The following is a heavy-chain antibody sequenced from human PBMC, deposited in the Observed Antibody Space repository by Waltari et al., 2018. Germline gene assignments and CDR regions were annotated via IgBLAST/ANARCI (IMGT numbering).Heavy chain of an antibody. CDR1: GYTFTSYA. J-gene: IGHJ4*02. CDR2: INAGNGNT. V-gene: IGHV1-3*01. Sequence: QVQLVQSGAEVKKPGASVKVSCKASGYTFTSYAMHWVRQAPGQRPEWMGWINAGNGNTKYSQKFQGRVTITRDTSASTAYMELSSLRSEDTAVYYCARDDYGSGSYFDYWGQGTLVTVSS. D-gene: IGHD3-10*01. CDR3: ARDDYGSGSYFDY.